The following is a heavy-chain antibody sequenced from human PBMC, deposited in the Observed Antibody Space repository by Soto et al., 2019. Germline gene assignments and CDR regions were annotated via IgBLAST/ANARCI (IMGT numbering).Heavy chain of an antibody. Sequence: QVQLVQSGAEVKKPGASVKVSCKASGYTFTSYYMHWVRQAPGKGLEWMGIINPSGGSTSYAQKFQGRVTMTRDTSTSTVYMELSRLRSEDTAVYYCARDYGGNSYYYYGMDVWGQGTTVTVSS. CDR3: ARDYGGNSYYYYGMDV. CDR2: INPSGGST. J-gene: IGHJ6*02. V-gene: IGHV1-46*01. CDR1: GYTFTSYY. D-gene: IGHD4-17*01.